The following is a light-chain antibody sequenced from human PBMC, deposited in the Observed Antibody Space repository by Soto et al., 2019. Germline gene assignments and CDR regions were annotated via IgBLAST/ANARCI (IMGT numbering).Light chain of an antibody. CDR3: ASYAGNDNLV. CDR1: SSDVGRYNY. J-gene: IGLJ2*01. Sequence: QSALTQPPSASGSPGQSVTISCTGTSSDVGRYNYVSWYQHHPGKAPKVVIYDVTKRPSGVPDRFSGSKSDNTASLTVSGLQAEDEAEYYCASYAGNDNLVFGGGTKLPS. CDR2: DVT. V-gene: IGLV2-8*01.